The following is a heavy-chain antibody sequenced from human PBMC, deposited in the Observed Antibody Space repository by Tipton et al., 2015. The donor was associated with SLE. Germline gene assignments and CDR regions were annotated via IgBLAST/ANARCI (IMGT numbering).Heavy chain of an antibody. CDR2: IYYSGTT. V-gene: IGHV4-59*01. J-gene: IGHJ4*02. Sequence: LRLSCTVSGGSISRYFWTWIRQSPGKKLEWLGYIYYSGTTNYNPSLKSRLTMSVDTSKNQFSLTLNSVTAADTAVYYCATDVNADMGFWGQGTLVTVST. CDR3: ATDVNADMGF. CDR1: GGSISRYF. D-gene: IGHD2-8*01.